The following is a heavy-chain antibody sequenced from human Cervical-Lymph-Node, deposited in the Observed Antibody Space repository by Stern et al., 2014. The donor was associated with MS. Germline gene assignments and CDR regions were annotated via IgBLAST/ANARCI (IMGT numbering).Heavy chain of an antibody. CDR1: GFTFSSYW. CDR3: ARDSYYDYVWGSYSGDYFDY. D-gene: IGHD3-16*01. J-gene: IGHJ4*02. Sequence: VQLVESGGGLVQPGGSLRLSCAASGFTFSSYWMHWVRQAPGKGLVWVSRINSDGSSTSYADSVKGRFTIARDNAKNTLYLQMNSLRAEDTAVYYCARDSYYDYVWGSYSGDYFDYWGQGTLVTVSS. CDR2: INSDGSST. V-gene: IGHV3-74*01.